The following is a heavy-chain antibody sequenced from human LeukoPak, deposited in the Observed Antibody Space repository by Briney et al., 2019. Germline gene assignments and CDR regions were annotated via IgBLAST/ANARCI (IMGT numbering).Heavy chain of an antibody. D-gene: IGHD3-10*02. CDR1: GFTFSSYV. J-gene: IGHJ6*04. Sequence: GTSLRLSCAASGFTFSSYVMHWVRQAPGKGLEWVSYISSSGSTIYYADSVKGRFTISRDNAKNSLYLQMNSLRAEDTAVYYCAELGITMIGGVWGKGTTVTISS. CDR3: AELGITMIGGV. V-gene: IGHV3-48*03. CDR2: ISSSGSTI.